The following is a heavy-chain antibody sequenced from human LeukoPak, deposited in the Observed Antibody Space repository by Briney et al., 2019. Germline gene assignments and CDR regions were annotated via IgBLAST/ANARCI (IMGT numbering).Heavy chain of an antibody. D-gene: IGHD6-13*01. CDR1: GFTFSSYG. Sequence: TGGSLRLSCAASGFTFSSYGMSWVRQAPGKGLEWVSAISGSGGSTYYADSVKGRFTISRDNSKNTLYLQMNSLRAEDTAVYYCAKLSGSSWYYYYYMDVWGKGTTVTISS. CDR3: AKLSGSSWYYYYYMDV. CDR2: ISGSGGST. J-gene: IGHJ6*03. V-gene: IGHV3-23*01.